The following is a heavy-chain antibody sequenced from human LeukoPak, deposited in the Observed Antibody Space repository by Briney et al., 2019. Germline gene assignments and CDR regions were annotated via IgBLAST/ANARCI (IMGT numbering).Heavy chain of an antibody. D-gene: IGHD6-13*01. CDR2: IYYSGST. J-gene: IGHJ3*02. CDR1: GGSISSYY. V-gene: IGHV4-59*01. CDR3: AREFVAAARWGAFDI. Sequence: PSETLSLTCTVSGGSISSYYWSWIRQPPGKGLEWIGYIYYSGSTNYNPSLKSRVTISVDTSKNQFSLKLSSVTAADTAVYYCAREFVAAARWGAFDIWGQGTMVTVSS.